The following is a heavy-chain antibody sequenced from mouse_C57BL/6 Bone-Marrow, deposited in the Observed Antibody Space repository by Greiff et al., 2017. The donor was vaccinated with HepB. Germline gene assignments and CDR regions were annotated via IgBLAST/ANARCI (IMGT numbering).Heavy chain of an antibody. CDR2: INPNNGGT. D-gene: IGHD3-2*02. J-gene: IGHJ2*01. CDR3: ARPHSSGGDY. V-gene: IGHV1-26*01. Sequence: EVQLQQSGPELVKPGASVKISCKASGYTFTDYYMNWVKQSHGKSLEWIGDINPNNGGTSYNQKCKGKATLTVDKSSSTAYMELRSLTSEDSAVYYCARPHSSGGDYWGQGTTLTVSS. CDR1: GYTFTDYY.